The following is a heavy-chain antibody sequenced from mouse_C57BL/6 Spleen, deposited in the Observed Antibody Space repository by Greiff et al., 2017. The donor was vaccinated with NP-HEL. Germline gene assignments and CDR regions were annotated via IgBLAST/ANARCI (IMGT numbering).Heavy chain of an antibody. J-gene: IGHJ2*01. CDR2: ISYDGSN. Sequence: EPGPGLVKPSQSLSLTCSVTGYSITSGYYWNWIRQFPGNKLEWMGYISYDGSNNYNPSLKNRISITRDTSKNQFFLKLNSVTTEDTATYYCAREAYDYDVLFDYWGQGTTLTVSS. CDR1: GYSITSGYY. D-gene: IGHD2-4*01. CDR3: AREAYDYDVLFDY. V-gene: IGHV3-6*01.